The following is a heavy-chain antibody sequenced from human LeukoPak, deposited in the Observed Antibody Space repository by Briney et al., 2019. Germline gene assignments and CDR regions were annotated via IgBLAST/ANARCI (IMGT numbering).Heavy chain of an antibody. D-gene: IGHD2-15*01. CDR2: IIQDGSEK. CDR3: ARLGYPSGMDV. J-gene: IGHJ6*02. Sequence: GGSLRLSCAASGFTFSSYWMGWVRQAPGKGLEWVANIIQDGSEKYYVDSVKGRFTISRDNAKTSLYLQMNSLRVEDTAVYYCARLGYPSGMDVWGQGTTVTVSS. CDR1: GFTFSSYW. V-gene: IGHV3-7*05.